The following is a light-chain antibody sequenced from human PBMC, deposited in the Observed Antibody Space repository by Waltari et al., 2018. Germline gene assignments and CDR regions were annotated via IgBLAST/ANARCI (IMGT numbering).Light chain of an antibody. V-gene: IGLV5-45*03. CDR1: SGFNVGTYR. CDR2: YRSDSDK. J-gene: IGLJ2*01. Sequence: QAVLTQPSSLSASPGASASLTCTLRSGFNVGTYRIYWFQQKPGSPPRYLLRYRSDSDKQQGSGVPSRFSGSKDASANAGILGISGLQSEDEADYYCMTWHSSAVVFGGGTKLTVL. CDR3: MTWHSSAVV.